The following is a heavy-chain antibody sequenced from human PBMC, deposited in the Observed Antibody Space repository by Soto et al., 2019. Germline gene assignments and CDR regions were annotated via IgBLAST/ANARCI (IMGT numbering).Heavy chain of an antibody. J-gene: IGHJ4*02. D-gene: IGHD1-26*01. CDR2: ISSGRVTV. Sequence: EVQLVESGGGLVQPGGSLRLSCAASGFTFSNYGINWVRQAPGKGLEWVSYISSGRVTVSYADSVKGRFAISRDNAKNSLYLQLNSLRAEDTAVYYCARVGAARPDYWGQGTLVTVSS. CDR1: GFTFSNYG. CDR3: ARVGAARPDY. V-gene: IGHV3-48*01.